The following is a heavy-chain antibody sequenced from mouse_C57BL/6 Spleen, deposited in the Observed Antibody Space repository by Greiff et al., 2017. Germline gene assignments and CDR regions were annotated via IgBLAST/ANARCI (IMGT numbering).Heavy chain of an antibody. V-gene: IGHV1-80*01. D-gene: IGHD1-1*01. J-gene: IGHJ2*01. Sequence: VQLQESGAELVKPGASVNISCKASGYAFSSYWMNWVKQRPGKGLEWIGQIYPGDGDTNYNGKFKGKATLTADKSSSTAYMQLSSLTSEDSAVYFCARGGITTVGGNFDYWGQGTTLTVSS. CDR1: GYAFSSYW. CDR2: IYPGDGDT. CDR3: ARGGITTVGGNFDY.